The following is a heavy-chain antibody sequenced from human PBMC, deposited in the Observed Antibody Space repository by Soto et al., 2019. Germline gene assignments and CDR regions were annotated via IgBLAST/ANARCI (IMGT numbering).Heavy chain of an antibody. J-gene: IGHJ5*02. D-gene: IGHD3-9*01. CDR2: IYYSGST. Sequence: SETLSLTCTVSGGYVSSGSYYWSWIRQPPGKGLEWIGYIYYSGSTNYNPSLKSRVTISVDTSKNQFSLKLSSVTAADTAVYYCARDQSNFDWLYWFEPWGQGTLVTVSS. CDR3: ARDQSNFDWLYWFEP. CDR1: GGYVSSGSYY. V-gene: IGHV4-61*01.